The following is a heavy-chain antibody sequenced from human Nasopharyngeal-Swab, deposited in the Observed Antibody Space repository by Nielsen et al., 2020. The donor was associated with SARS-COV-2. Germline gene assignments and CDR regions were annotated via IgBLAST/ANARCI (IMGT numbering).Heavy chain of an antibody. D-gene: IGHD3/OR15-3a*01. V-gene: IGHV1-2*06. Sequence: ASVKVSCKASGYTFTGYYMHWVRQAPGQGLEGMGRINPNSGGPNYAQKFQGRVTMTRDTSISTAYMELSRRRSDDTAVYYCAREPLRTGWFDPWGQGTLVTVSS. J-gene: IGHJ5*02. CDR3: AREPLRTGWFDP. CDR1: GYTFTGYY. CDR2: INPNSGGP.